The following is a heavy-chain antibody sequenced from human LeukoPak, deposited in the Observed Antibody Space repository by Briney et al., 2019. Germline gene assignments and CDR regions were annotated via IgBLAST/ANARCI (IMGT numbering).Heavy chain of an antibody. J-gene: IGHJ4*02. V-gene: IGHV4-4*01. CDR1: GGSISSNNW. Sequence: SGTLSLTCAVSGGSISSNNWWGWVRQPPGKGLEWIGEIYHSGSPNYNPSLESRVTISVDKSRNHFSLNLSSVTAADTAVYCCARVNINNWHSCDYWGQGTLVTVSS. CDR2: IYHSGSP. D-gene: IGHD1-1*01. CDR3: ARVNINNWHSCDY.